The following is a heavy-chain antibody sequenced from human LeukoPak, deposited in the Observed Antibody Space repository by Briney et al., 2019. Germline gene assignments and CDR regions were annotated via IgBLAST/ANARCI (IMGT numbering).Heavy chain of an antibody. D-gene: IGHD6-13*01. CDR3: ARGTSSSSWYLGY. V-gene: IGHV1-18*04. J-gene: IGHJ4*02. CDR2: ISGYNGNT. Sequence: ASVKVSCKASGYTFTGYYMHWVRQAPGQGLEWMGWISGYNGNTNYAQNLQGRVTVTTDRSTSTVYMELRSLRSDDTAVYYCARGTSSSSWYLGYWGQGTLVTVSS. CDR1: GYTFTGYY.